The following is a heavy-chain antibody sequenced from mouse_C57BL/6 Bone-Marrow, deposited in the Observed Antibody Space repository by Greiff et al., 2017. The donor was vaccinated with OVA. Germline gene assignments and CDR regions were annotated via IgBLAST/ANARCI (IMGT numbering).Heavy chain of an antibody. CDR1: GYTFTSYW. V-gene: IGHV1-5*01. CDR3: TYFYYDYDNYFDY. CDR2: IYPGNSDT. D-gene: IGHD2-4*01. Sequence: EVKLVESGTVLARPGASVKMSCKTSGYTFTSYWMHWVKQRPGQGLEWIGAIYPGNSDTSYNQKFKGKAKLTAVTSASTAYMELSSLTNEDSAVYYCTYFYYDYDNYFDYWGQGTTLTVSS. J-gene: IGHJ2*01.